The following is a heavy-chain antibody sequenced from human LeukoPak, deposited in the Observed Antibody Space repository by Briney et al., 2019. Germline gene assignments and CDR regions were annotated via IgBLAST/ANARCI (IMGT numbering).Heavy chain of an antibody. V-gene: IGHV4-59*08. CDR1: GGSISSYY. J-gene: IGHJ6*02. CDR3: ARLLAVAGYYYYGMDV. D-gene: IGHD6-19*01. CDR2: IYYSGST. Sequence: SETLSLTCTVSGGSISSYYWSWIRQPPGKGLEWIGYIYYSGSTNYNPSLKSRVTISVDTSKNQFSLKLSSVTAADTAVYYCARLLAVAGYYYYGMDVWGQGTTVTVSS.